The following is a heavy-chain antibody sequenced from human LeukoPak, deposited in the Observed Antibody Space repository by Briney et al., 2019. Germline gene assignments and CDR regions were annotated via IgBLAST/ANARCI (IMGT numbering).Heavy chain of an antibody. J-gene: IGHJ4*02. CDR3: ARQTDYGDYLFDY. D-gene: IGHD4-17*01. CDR2: IYYSGST. CDR1: GGSISSYY. Sequence: SETLSLTCTVSGGSISSYYWSWIRQPPGKGLEWIGYIYYSGSTNYNPSLKSRVPISVDTSKNQFSLKLSSVTAADTAVYYCARQTDYGDYLFDYWGQGTLVTVSS. V-gene: IGHV4-59*08.